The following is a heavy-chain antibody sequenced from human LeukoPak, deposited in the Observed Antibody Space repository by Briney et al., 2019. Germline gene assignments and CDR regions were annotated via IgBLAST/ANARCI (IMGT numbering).Heavy chain of an antibody. J-gene: IGHJ5*02. CDR3: AREAVTTVFWFDP. CDR2: IIPILGIA. Sequence: SVKVSCKASGGTFSSYTISWVRQAPGQGLEWMGRIIPILGIANYAQKFQGRVTITADKSTSTAYMELSSLRFEDTAVYYCAREAVTTVFWFDPWGQGTLVTVSS. V-gene: IGHV1-69*04. D-gene: IGHD4-11*01. CDR1: GGTFSSYT.